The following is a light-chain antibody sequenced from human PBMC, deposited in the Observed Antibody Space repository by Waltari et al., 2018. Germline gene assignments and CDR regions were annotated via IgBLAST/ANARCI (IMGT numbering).Light chain of an antibody. CDR3: QQYGASPLT. V-gene: IGKV3-20*01. Sequence: EIVLTQSPGTLSLSPGDRATPSCRASQSVASSNLAWYQQKPGQAPRLLIYDASGRATGIPDSVSGSESGTDFSLTISSLEPEDFAVYYCQQYGASPLTFGGGTKVEIK. J-gene: IGKJ4*01. CDR1: QSVASSN. CDR2: DAS.